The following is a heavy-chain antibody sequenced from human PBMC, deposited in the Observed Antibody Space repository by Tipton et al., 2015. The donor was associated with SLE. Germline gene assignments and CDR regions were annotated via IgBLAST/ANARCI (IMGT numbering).Heavy chain of an antibody. V-gene: IGHV3-33*06. J-gene: IGHJ6*02. CDR3: AKWGPSIPYFYGMDV. Sequence: SLRLSCAASGFTFSSYGMHWVRQAPGKGLEWVAVIWYDGSDKYYVDSVKGRFTISRDNSKNTLYLQMNSLREDDTGVYCCAKWGPSIPYFYGMDVWGQGTTVTVSS. D-gene: IGHD7-27*01. CDR2: IWYDGSDK. CDR1: GFTFSSYG.